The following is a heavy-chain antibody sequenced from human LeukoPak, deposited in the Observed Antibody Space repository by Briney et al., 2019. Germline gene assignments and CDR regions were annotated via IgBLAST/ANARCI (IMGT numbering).Heavy chain of an antibody. J-gene: IGHJ4*02. D-gene: IGHD5-18*01. CDR1: GFTFTSSA. V-gene: IGHV1-58*01. CDR2: IVVGSGNT. CDR3: ARHVDTAMPFDY. Sequence: ASVKVSCKASGFTFTSSAVQWVRQARGQRLEWIGWIVVGSGNTNYAQKFQERVTITRDMSTSTAYMELSSLRSEDTAVYYCARHVDTAMPFDYWGQGTLVTVSS.